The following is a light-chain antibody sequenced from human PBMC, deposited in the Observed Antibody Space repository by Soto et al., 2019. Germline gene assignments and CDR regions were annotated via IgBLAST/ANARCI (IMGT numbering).Light chain of an antibody. J-gene: IGLJ1*01. CDR3: SSYTRTRTYV. CDR1: SSDVGAYNY. CDR2: DVT. V-gene: IGLV2-14*01. Sequence: QSVLTQPASVSGSPGQSITISCTGTSSDVGAYNYVSWYQQHPGKVPKLMIYDVTNRPSGVSNRFSGSKSGNTASLTISGLQAEDEADYYCSSYTRTRTYVFGAGTKVTVL.